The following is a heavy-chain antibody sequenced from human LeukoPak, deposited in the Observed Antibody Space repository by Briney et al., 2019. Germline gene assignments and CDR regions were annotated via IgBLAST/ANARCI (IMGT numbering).Heavy chain of an antibody. CDR1: GFTFGQAW. V-gene: IGHV3-15*01. D-gene: IGHD3-10*01. CDR2: IKNKPDGGTS. J-gene: IGHJ5*02. CDR3: TVVNYGSGSYPLGS. Sequence: GGSLSLSCAASGFTFGQAWMIWVRQAPGKGLELVARIKNKPDGGTSDYTAPVKDRFTISRDDSKSTLYLQMNSLKTEDTAVYYCTVVNYGSGSYPLGSWGQGTLVTVSS.